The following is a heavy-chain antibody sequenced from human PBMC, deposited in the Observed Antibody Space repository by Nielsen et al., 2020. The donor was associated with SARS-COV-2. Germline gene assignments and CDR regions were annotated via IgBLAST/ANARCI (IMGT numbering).Heavy chain of an antibody. J-gene: IGHJ3*02. Sequence: GESLKISCAASGFTFTNAWMSWVRQAPGKGLEWVGRIKSKSDGGTADYAAPVKGRFTISRDDSKSTMYLHMNSLKVEDTAVYYCIWVGATLDIWGQGTMVTVSS. D-gene: IGHD1-26*01. CDR1: GFTFTNAW. CDR3: IWVGATLDI. V-gene: IGHV3-15*01. CDR2: IKSKSDGGTA.